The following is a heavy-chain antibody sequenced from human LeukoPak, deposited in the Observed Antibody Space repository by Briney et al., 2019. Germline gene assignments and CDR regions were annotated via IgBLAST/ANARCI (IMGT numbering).Heavy chain of an antibody. D-gene: IGHD1-26*01. Sequence: GGSLRLSCAASGFTFSGYAVNWVRQAPGKGLEWVSAVRGSDAGTSYADSVKGRFTISRDNSKNTLYLQMNSLRAEDTAVYYCAKNRGGSYYSGSDYWGQGTLVTVSS. V-gene: IGHV3-23*01. CDR2: VRGSDAGT. CDR1: GFTFSGYA. J-gene: IGHJ4*02. CDR3: AKNRGGSYYSGSDY.